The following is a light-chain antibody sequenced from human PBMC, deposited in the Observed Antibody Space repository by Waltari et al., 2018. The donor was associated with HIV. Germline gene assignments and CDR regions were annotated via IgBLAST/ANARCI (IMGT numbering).Light chain of an antibody. CDR2: SNN. Sequence: QSVLTQPPSASGTPGQRVTISCSGSSANIGSRTVSWYQQLPGTAPKLLIDSNNQRPSGVPDRFSGSKSGTSAALAISGLQSEDEADYYCATWDDSLNGYVLGAGTRVTVL. J-gene: IGLJ1*01. V-gene: IGLV1-44*01. CDR1: SANIGSRT. CDR3: ATWDDSLNGYV.